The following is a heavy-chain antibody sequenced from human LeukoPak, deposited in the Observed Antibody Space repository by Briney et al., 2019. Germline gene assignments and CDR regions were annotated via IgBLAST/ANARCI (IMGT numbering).Heavy chain of an antibody. J-gene: IGHJ4*02. CDR2: INLTSGST. CDR3: ATGSGSLQFFDY. D-gene: IGHD1-26*01. V-gene: IGHV1-46*01. Sequence: ASVKVSCKASGYTFTFYYLHWVRQAPGQGLEWMGIINLTSGSTTYAQKFQGRVTMTRDMSTSTVYMELSSLRSEDTAVYYCATGSGSLQFFDYWGQGTLVTVSS. CDR1: GYTFTFYY.